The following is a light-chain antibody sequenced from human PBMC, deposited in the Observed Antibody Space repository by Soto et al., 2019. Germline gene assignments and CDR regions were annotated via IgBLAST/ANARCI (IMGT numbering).Light chain of an antibody. CDR1: QSVLYSTNNKNY. J-gene: IGKJ1*01. CDR2: WAS. CDR3: QQYYTSPPA. V-gene: IGKV4-1*01. Sequence: DIVMTQSPDSLAVSLGERATINCKSSQSVLYSTNNKNYLAWYQQKPGQPPKLLIYWASTRESGVPDRFSGSGSGTDFTLTISSLQTEDVAVYYCQQYYTSPPAFGQGTKG.